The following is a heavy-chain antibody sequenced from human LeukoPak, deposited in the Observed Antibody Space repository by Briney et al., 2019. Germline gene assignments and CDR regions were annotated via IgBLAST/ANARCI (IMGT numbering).Heavy chain of an antibody. CDR2: ISAYNGNT. J-gene: IGHJ4*02. CDR3: ARPSDGGSLDY. Sequence: ASVKVSCKASGYTFTSYGISWVRQAPGQGPEWMGWISAYNGNTNYAQKFQGRVTMTTDTSTSTAYMELRSLRSDDTAVYYCARPSDGGSLDYWGQGTLVTVSS. CDR1: GYTFTSYG. V-gene: IGHV1-18*01. D-gene: IGHD1-26*01.